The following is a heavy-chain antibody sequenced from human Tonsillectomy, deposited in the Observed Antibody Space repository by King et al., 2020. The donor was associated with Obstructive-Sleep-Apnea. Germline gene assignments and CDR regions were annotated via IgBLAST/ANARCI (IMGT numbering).Heavy chain of an antibody. CDR1: GGSICSYY. J-gene: IGHJ4*02. CDR3: AGHKVRAIFHY. V-gene: IGHV4-59*08. D-gene: IGHD3-10*01. Sequence: VQLQESGPGLLKPLDTLSLTCTVSGGSICSYYWSWIRQIPGKGLEWIWYVYYSWSTNNTPSLKSRATISLDTSKNQFALTLSSVTAADTAVYYCAGHKVRAIFHYWGQGTLVTVSS. CDR2: VYYSWST.